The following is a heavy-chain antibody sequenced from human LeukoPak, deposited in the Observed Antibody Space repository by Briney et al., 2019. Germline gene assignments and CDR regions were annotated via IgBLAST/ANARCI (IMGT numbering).Heavy chain of an antibody. CDR1: GFTFNNYW. Sequence: GGSLRLSCVGPGFTFNNYWMNWVRQAPGKGLEWVANIKEDESEIYYVDSVQGRFTISRDNTKNSVYLQMNSLRAEDTAVYYCAGSSGWLFDYWGQGTLVAVSS. V-gene: IGHV3-7*01. CDR2: IKEDESEI. CDR3: AGSSGWLFDY. J-gene: IGHJ4*02. D-gene: IGHD6-19*01.